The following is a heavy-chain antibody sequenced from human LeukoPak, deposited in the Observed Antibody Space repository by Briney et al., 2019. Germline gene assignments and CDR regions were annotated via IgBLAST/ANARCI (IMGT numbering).Heavy chain of an antibody. CDR3: HKEAYDILTGPDAFDT. D-gene: IGHD3-9*01. V-gene: IGHV3-21*01. CDR1: GFIFTSYS. J-gene: IGHJ3*02. CDR2: SSNSGSYI. Sequence: GSLRLSCAASGFIFTSYSINWVRQAPGKGLEWFSFSSNSGSYIYYADSLKGRFALSRDNAKNSLHLQMNSLRAEDTAFFYKHKEAYDILTGPDAFDTWGQGTMVTVSS.